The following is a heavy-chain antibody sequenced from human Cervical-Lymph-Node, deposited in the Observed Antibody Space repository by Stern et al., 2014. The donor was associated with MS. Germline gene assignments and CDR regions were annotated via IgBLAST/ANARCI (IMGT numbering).Heavy chain of an antibody. CDR3: ARSKYGDYHTLDS. V-gene: IGHV4-31*03. D-gene: IGHD4-17*01. Sequence: QVQLQESGPGLVQPSQTLSLTCTVSGGSIISDHYYWSWIRRHPGKGLEWIGYIYYSGSTYYNPSLKSRVTISLDTSKNQFSLKLTSVTAADTAVYYCARSKYGDYHTLDSWGQGTLVTVSS. CDR2: IYYSGST. J-gene: IGHJ4*02. CDR1: GGSIISDHYY.